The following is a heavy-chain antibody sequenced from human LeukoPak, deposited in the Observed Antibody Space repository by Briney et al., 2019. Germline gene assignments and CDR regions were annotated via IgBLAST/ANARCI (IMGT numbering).Heavy chain of an antibody. V-gene: IGHV4-34*01. J-gene: IGHJ4*02. CDR2: INHSGST. Sequence: SETLSLTCAVYVGSFSGYYWSWIRQPPGEGLEWIGEINHSGSTNYNPSLKSRVTISVDTSKNQFSLKLSSVTAADTAVYYCARGGRGYYFDYWGQGTLVTVSS. CDR1: VGSFSGYY. D-gene: IGHD3-22*01. CDR3: ARGGRGYYFDY.